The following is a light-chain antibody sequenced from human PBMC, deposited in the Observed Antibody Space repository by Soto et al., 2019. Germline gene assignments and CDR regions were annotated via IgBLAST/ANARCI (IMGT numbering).Light chain of an antibody. CDR3: MQGEQVPPT. J-gene: IGKJ2*01. CDR2: EVS. V-gene: IGKV2D-29*01. Sequence: IVMTPTPLSLSVTPGQPASISCKSSQSLLNTNGKTYLCWYLQKPGQPPQLLIYEVSNRFSGVPDRFSGSGSGTDFTLRISRVETEDVGVYHCMQGEQVPPTFGQGTKLEIK. CDR1: QSLLNTNGKTY.